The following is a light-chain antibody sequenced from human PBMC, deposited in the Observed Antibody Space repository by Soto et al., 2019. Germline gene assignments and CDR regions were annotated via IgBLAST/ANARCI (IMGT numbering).Light chain of an antibody. Sequence: QSVLTQPPSASGTPGQTVAISCSGKSSNIGTSSVHWYKHLPGTAPKPLIYTNDQRPSGVPDRFSGSKSGTSASLAISGLQSEDEADYYCAVWDDSLNGHVFGAGTKVTVL. CDR1: SSNIGTSS. V-gene: IGLV1-44*01. J-gene: IGLJ1*01. CDR3: AVWDDSLNGHV. CDR2: TND.